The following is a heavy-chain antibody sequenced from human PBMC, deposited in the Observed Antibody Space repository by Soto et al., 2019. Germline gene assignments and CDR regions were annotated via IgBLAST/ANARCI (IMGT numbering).Heavy chain of an antibody. CDR1: GFTFSNYA. Sequence: EVQLLDSGGGLEQPGGSLRLSCAASGFTFSNYAMNWVRQAPGEGLEWVSAISGNGGSTFYADSVKGRFTISRDNPKNTLYLQRNSLRAEDTAVYYCAKGPLGGTTIYDVDYWGQGTLVTVSS. V-gene: IGHV3-23*01. CDR3: AKGPLGGTTIYDVDY. D-gene: IGHD1-1*01. CDR2: ISGNGGST. J-gene: IGHJ4*02.